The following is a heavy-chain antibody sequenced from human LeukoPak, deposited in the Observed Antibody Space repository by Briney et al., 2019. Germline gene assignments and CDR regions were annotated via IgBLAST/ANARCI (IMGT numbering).Heavy chain of an antibody. Sequence: GGSLRLSCAASGFTFSTFAMHWVRQAPGKGLEWVALISYDGSNKYYADSVKGRFTISRDNSKSTLFLQMNSLRPEDTAVYYCARGWAVTGNPTCFDPWGQGTLVTVSS. J-gene: IGHJ5*02. D-gene: IGHD6-19*01. CDR2: ISYDGSNK. CDR1: GFTFSTFA. V-gene: IGHV3-30-3*01. CDR3: ARGWAVTGNPTCFDP.